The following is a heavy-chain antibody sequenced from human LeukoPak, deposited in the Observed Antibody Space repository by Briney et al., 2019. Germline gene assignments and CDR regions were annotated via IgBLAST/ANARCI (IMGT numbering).Heavy chain of an antibody. V-gene: IGHV1-69*13. CDR1: GGTFSSYA. CDR3: ARSEWLDNWLDP. CDR2: IIPIFGTA. D-gene: IGHD6-19*01. Sequence: GASVKVSCKASGGTFSSYAISWVRQAPGQGLEWMGGIIPIFGTANYAQKFQGRVTITADESTSTAYMELSGLRSEDTAVYYCARSEWLDNWLDPWGQGTLVTVSS. J-gene: IGHJ5*02.